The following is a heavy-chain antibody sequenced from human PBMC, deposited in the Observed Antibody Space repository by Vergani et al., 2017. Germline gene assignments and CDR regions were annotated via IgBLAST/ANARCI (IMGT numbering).Heavy chain of an antibody. V-gene: IGHV3-48*01. J-gene: IGHJ5*02. CDR3: ARVADGDYPLFWFDP. Sequence: EVHLLESGGGLVQSGGSLRLSCAASGITFSSYSMNWVRQAPGKGLEWVSYISSSSSTIYYADSVKGRFTISRDNAKNSLYLQMNSLRAEDTAVYYCARVADGDYPLFWFDPWGQGTLVTVSS. D-gene: IGHD4-17*01. CDR1: GITFSSYS. CDR2: ISSSSSTI.